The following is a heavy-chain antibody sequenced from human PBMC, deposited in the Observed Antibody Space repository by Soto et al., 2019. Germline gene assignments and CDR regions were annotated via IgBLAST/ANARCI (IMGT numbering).Heavy chain of an antibody. D-gene: IGHD3-22*01. CDR2: IIPIFGTA. V-gene: IGHV1-69*13. J-gene: IGHJ4*02. CDR1: GGTFSSYA. Sequence: SVKVSCKASGGTFSSYAISWVRQAPGQGLEWMGGIIPIFGTANYAQKFQGRVTITADESTSTAYMELSSLRSEDTAVYYCARSSRRSGYYPKYYFDYWGQGTLVTVSS. CDR3: ARSSRRSGYYPKYYFDY.